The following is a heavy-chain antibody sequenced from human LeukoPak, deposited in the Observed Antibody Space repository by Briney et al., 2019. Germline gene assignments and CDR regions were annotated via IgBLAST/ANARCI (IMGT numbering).Heavy chain of an antibody. CDR3: EKDSPPGIAVAGLFDY. CDR1: GFTFSSYA. J-gene: IGHJ4*02. CDR2: ISGSGGST. V-gene: IGHV3-23*01. D-gene: IGHD6-19*01. Sequence: GGSLRLSCAASGFTFSSYAMSWVRQAPGKGLEWVSAISGSGGSTYYADSVKGRFTISRDNSKNTLYLQMNSLRAEDTAVYYCEKDSPPGIAVAGLFDYWSQGTLVTVSS.